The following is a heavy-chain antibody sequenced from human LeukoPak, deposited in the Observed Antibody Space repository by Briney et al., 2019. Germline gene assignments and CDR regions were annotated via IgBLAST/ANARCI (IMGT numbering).Heavy chain of an antibody. Sequence: SSVKVSCKASGGTFSSYAISWVRQAPGQGLEWMGGIIPIFGTANYAQKFQGRVTITADESTSTAYMELSSLRSEDTAVYYCASPTSATLSSSRGYYYYYYMDVWGKGITVTVSS. CDR3: ASPTSATLSSSRGYYYYYYMDV. V-gene: IGHV1-69*01. J-gene: IGHJ6*03. CDR1: GGTFSSYA. D-gene: IGHD6-6*01. CDR2: IIPIFGTA.